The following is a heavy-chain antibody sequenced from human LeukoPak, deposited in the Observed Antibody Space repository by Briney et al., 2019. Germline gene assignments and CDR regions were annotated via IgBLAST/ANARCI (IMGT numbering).Heavy chain of an antibody. CDR1: GFTFNKYS. D-gene: IGHD3-22*01. Sequence: TGGSLRLSCEASGFTFNKYSMNWVRQAPGKGLEWVSYISSSSSYTNYADSVKGRFTISRDNAKNSLYLQMNSLRAEDTAVYYCARASLYYYDSSGYYNGNDAFDIWGQGTMVTVSS. CDR3: ARASLYYYDSSGYYNGNDAFDI. V-gene: IGHV3-21*05. CDR2: ISSSSSYT. J-gene: IGHJ3*02.